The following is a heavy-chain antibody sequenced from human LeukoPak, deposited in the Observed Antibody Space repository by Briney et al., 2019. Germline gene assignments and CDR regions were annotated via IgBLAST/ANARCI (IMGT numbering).Heavy chain of an antibody. V-gene: IGHV3-11*01. D-gene: IGHD2-2*01. CDR1: GFTFRDYY. Sequence: PGGSLRLSCPASGFTFRDYYVSWIRQAPGKGLEWVSYISSSGSTIYYADSVRGRVTISRDNAKNSLYLQMNSLRAEDTAVYYCASYLCSSTSCQGASFVYWGQGTLVTVSS. J-gene: IGHJ4*02. CDR3: ASYLCSSTSCQGASFVY. CDR2: ISSSGSTI.